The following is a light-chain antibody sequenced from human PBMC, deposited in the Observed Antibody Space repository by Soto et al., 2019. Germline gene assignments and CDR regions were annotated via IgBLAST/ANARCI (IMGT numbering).Light chain of an antibody. Sequence: IQMTQAPSTLSGSLGDRVTITCRASQTISTWLAWYQQKPGRAPKLLIYDSSSLESGVPSRFSGSGSGTDFTLTISGLQPDDFATYYCQQYHTFSIAFGQGTRLEIK. CDR3: QQYHTFSIA. V-gene: IGKV1-5*01. J-gene: IGKJ5*01. CDR2: DSS. CDR1: QTISTW.